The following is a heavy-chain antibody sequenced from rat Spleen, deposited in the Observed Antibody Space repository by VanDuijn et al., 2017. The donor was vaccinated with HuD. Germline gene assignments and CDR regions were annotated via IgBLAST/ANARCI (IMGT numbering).Heavy chain of an antibody. CDR2: INKDSSTI. Sequence: EVKLVESGGGLVQPGRSLKLSCAASGFNFNDYWMGWVRQAPGKGLKWIGEINKDSSTIKYSPSLKDKFTISRDNAQNTLYLRMSKLGSEDTAIYYCVREELGVDYWGQGVMVTVSS. V-gene: IGHV4-2*01. D-gene: IGHD3-6*01. CDR1: GFNFNDYW. CDR3: VREELGVDY. J-gene: IGHJ2*01.